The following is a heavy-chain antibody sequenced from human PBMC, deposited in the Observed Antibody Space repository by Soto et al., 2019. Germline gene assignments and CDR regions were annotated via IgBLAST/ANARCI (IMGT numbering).Heavy chain of an antibody. J-gene: IGHJ4*02. CDR3: VVAAEPSDFDN. Sequence: ASVKVSCKASGYTFTSYDINWVRQATGQGLEWMGWMNPNSGNTGYAQKLQGRVTMTRDTSMSTAYMELSSLRSDDTAVYYCVVAAEPSDFDNWGQGTLVTVSS. CDR1: GYTFTSYD. V-gene: IGHV1-8*01. CDR2: MNPNSGNT. D-gene: IGHD2-15*01.